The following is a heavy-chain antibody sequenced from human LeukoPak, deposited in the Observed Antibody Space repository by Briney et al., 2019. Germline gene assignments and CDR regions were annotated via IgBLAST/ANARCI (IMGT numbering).Heavy chain of an antibody. V-gene: IGHV4-39*07. CDR1: GGSISSSSYY. Sequence: SETLSLTCTVSGGSISSSSYYRGWIRQPPGKGLEWIGSIYYSGSTYYNPSLKSRVTISVDTSKNQFSLKLSSVTAADTAVYYCARDYASFFDIWGQGTMVTVSS. J-gene: IGHJ3*02. CDR3: ARDYASFFDI. CDR2: IYYSGST. D-gene: IGHD4-17*01.